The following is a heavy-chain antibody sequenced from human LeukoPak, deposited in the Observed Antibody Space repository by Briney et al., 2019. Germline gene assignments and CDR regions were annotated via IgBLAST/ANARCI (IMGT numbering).Heavy chain of an antibody. CDR2: IYYSGST. V-gene: IGHV4-59*01. CDR1: GGSISSYY. Sequence: SETLSLTCTVSGGSISSYYWSWIRQPPGKGLEWIGYIYYSGSTNYNPSSKSRVTISVDTSKNQFSLKLSSVTAADTAVYYCARAPYSSSWYLGGMDVWGQGTTVTVSS. J-gene: IGHJ6*02. CDR3: ARAPYSSSWYLGGMDV. D-gene: IGHD6-13*01.